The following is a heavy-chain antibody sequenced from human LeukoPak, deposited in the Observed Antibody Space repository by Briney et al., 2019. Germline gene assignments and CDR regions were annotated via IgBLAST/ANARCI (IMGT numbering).Heavy chain of an antibody. CDR1: RYTLTGYY. CDR2: INPNSGGT. D-gene: IGHD5-18*01. V-gene: IGHV1-2*02. Sequence: EAPVKVSCKASRYTLTGYYMHWVRQGPGQGLERMGWINPNSGGTNYAQKFQGRVTMTRDTSISTAYMELSRLRSDDTAVYYCARLYTDYYYYYYMDLWGKGTTVTVSS. CDR3: ARLYTDYYYYYYMDL. J-gene: IGHJ6*03.